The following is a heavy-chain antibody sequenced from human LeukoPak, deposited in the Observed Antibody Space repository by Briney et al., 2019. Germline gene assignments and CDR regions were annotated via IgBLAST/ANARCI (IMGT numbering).Heavy chain of an antibody. V-gene: IGHV4-34*01. D-gene: IGHD3-10*01. J-gene: IGHJ5*02. Sequence: PSETLSLTCAVYGGSFSGYYWSWIRQPPGKGLEWIGETNHSGSTNYNPSLKSRVTISVDTSKNQFSLKLSSVTAADTAVYYCARGIKGRLWFGEARNPNWFDPWGQGTLVTVSS. CDR1: GGSFSGYY. CDR2: TNHSGST. CDR3: ARGIKGRLWFGEARNPNWFDP.